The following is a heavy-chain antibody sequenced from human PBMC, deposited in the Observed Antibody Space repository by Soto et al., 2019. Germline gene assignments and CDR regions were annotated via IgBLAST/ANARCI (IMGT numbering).Heavy chain of an antibody. CDR1: GFTFSSYW. CDR3: ARDRGTAVASWYANNYFDY. D-gene: IGHD6-19*01. CDR2: INSDGSST. J-gene: IGHJ4*02. V-gene: IGHV3-74*01. Sequence: GGSLRLSCAASGFTFSSYWMHWVRQAPGKGLVWVSRINSDGSSTSYADSVKGRFTISRDNAKNTLYLQMNSLRAEDTAVYYCARDRGTAVASWYANNYFDYWGQGTLVTVSS.